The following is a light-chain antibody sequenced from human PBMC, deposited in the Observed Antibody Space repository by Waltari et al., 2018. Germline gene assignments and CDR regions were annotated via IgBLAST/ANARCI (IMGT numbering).Light chain of an antibody. V-gene: IGKV3-11*01. Sequence: EIVLTQSPATLSLSPGERATLSCRASQSISSYLAWYQHKPGQVPRLLIYDASPRATGIPARFSGSGSGTDFTLTISTLEPEDFAVYYCQQRSNWPPITFGQGTRLEIK. CDR1: QSISSY. CDR2: DAS. CDR3: QQRSNWPPIT. J-gene: IGKJ5*01.